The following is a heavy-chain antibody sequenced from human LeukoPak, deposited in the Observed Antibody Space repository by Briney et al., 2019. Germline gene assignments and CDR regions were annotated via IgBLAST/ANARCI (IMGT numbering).Heavy chain of an antibody. Sequence: SSVKVSCKASGGTFSSYAISGVGQAPGQGLEWMGRIIPIFGTANYAQKFQGRVTITTDEYTSTAYMELSSLRSEDTAVYYCARSGAKYYYGSGSYYCIWGQGTMVTVSS. J-gene: IGHJ3*02. V-gene: IGHV1-69*05. CDR3: ARSGAKYYYGSGSYYCI. CDR2: IIPIFGTA. D-gene: IGHD3-10*01. CDR1: GGTFSSYA.